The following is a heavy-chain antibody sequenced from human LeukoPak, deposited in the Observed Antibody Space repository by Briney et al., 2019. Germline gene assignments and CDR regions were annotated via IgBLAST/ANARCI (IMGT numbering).Heavy chain of an antibody. D-gene: IGHD3-10*01. Sequence: GGSLRLSCAASGFTLSSYAMTWVRQPPGKGLEWVSDIGDSVATKYYADYVKGRFTISRDNSKNTLYLQMSSLRAEDTAVYFCASFHYYGSGAYYLSYWGQGTLVTVSS. CDR1: GFTLSSYA. J-gene: IGHJ4*02. V-gene: IGHV3-23*01. CDR2: IGDSVATK. CDR3: ASFHYYGSGAYYLSY.